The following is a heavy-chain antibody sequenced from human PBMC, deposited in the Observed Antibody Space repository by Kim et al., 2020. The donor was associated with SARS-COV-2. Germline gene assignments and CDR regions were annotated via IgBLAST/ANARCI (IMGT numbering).Heavy chain of an antibody. V-gene: IGHV6-1*01. CDR3: ARRNDRGRHGMDV. CDR2: TWYRSRWYS. Sequence: SQTLSLTCVISGDTVSNDSADWNWLRLSPSRGLEWLGRTWYRSRWYSDYALSVRSRISVNPDTTRNQFSLQLNSVTPEDTALYYCARRNDRGRHGMDVWGQGTTVIVSS. D-gene: IGHD2-8*01. J-gene: IGHJ6*02. CDR1: GDTVSNDSAD.